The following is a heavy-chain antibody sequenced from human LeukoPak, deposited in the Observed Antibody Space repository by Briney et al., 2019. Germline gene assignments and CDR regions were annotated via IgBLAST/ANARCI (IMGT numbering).Heavy chain of an antibody. Sequence: SETLSLTCTVSGGSISSGSYYWSWIRQPAGEGLEWIGRIYTSGSTNYNPSLKSRVTISVDTSKNQFSLKLSSVTAADTAVYYCGRVVEDYYDSSGNYYYFDYGGRGTLVTVSS. V-gene: IGHV4-61*02. CDR3: GRVVEDYYDSSGNYYYFDY. D-gene: IGHD3-22*01. CDR2: IYTSGST. CDR1: GGSISSGSYY. J-gene: IGHJ4*02.